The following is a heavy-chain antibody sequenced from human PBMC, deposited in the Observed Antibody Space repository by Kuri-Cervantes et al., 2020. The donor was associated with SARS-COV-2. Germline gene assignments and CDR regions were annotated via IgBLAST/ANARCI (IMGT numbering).Heavy chain of an antibody. J-gene: IGHJ3*02. CDR1: GGSISSYY. Sequence: SETLSLTCTVSGGSISSYYWSWIRQPAGKGLEWIGRIYTSGSTNYNPSLKSRVTMSVDTSKNQFSLKLSSVTAADTAVYYCASTTLYDFWSGYYTRGAFDIWGQGTMVTVSS. CDR2: IYTSGST. CDR3: ASTTLYDFWSGYYTRGAFDI. D-gene: IGHD3-3*01. V-gene: IGHV4-4*07.